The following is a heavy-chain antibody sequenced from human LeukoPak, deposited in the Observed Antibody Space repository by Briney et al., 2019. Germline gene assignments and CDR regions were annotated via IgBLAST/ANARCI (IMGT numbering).Heavy chain of an antibody. CDR3: ARGDYDSSDYFYPIDY. CDR2: IYTSGST. J-gene: IGHJ4*02. Sequence: PSETLSLTCTVSGGSMNSYYWTWIRQPAGKGLEWIGRIYTSGSTNYNPSLKSRVTISVDTSKNQLSLKLRSVTAADTAVYYCARGDYDSSDYFYPIDYWGQGTLVPVSS. V-gene: IGHV4-4*07. CDR1: GGSMNSYY. D-gene: IGHD3-22*01.